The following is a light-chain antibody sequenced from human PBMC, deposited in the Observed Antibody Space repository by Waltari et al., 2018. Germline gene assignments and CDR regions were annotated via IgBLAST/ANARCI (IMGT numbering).Light chain of an antibody. CDR1: QGISNN. Sequence: EIELTQSPATLSASPGERVTLSCRASQGISNNLVWYQHKPGQSPRRLIYGASARATGVPERVSGSGYRTEFTLTISSLQSEDFAVYYCQHYNNRPPYSFGQGTKLDIK. CDR2: GAS. J-gene: IGKJ2*03. V-gene: IGKV3-15*01. CDR3: QHYNNRPPYS.